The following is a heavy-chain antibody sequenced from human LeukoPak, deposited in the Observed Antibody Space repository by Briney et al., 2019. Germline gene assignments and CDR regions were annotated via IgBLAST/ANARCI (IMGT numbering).Heavy chain of an antibody. CDR2: INLDGGAT. J-gene: IGHJ4*02. D-gene: IGHD6-13*01. CDR1: GSTFSGYW. V-gene: IGHV3-7*01. CDR3: ARDKGIAALHTVGHFDN. Sequence: GGSLRLSCAVSGSTFSGYWMAWDRQVPGKEPEWVANINLDGGATYYVDSVKGRFTIYRDKATNSLFLQMNSLRAEDTAMYYCARDKGIAALHTVGHFDNWGQGTLVTVSS.